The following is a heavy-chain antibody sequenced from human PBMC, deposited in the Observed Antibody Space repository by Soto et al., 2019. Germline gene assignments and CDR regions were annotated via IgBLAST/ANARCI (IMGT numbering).Heavy chain of an antibody. CDR3: AKEYTSTSRGSFDY. D-gene: IGHD1-26*01. CDR1: GFTFSNYA. CDR2: ITGSSGRT. V-gene: IGHV3-23*01. J-gene: IGHJ4*02. Sequence: PGGSLRLSCAASGFTFSNYAMNWVRQAPGKGLERVSGITGSSGRTFYADSVKGRFTISRDNSKNTVYLQMNSVRADDTAVYYCAKEYTSTSRGSFDYWGQGALVTVSS.